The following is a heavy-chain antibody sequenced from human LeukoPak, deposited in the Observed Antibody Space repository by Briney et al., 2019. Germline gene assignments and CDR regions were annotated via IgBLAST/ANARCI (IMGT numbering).Heavy chain of an antibody. CDR2: ISAYNGHT. CDR1: GYTFTSNG. Sequence: ASVKVSCKASGYTFTSNGISWVRQAPGQGLEWMGWISAYNGHTNYAQKLQGRATMTTDTSTSTAYMELRSLRSEDTAVYYCARSHPAAYYYDSSGYYYYFDYWGQGTLVTVSS. D-gene: IGHD3-22*01. V-gene: IGHV1-18*01. CDR3: ARSHPAAYYYDSSGYYYYFDY. J-gene: IGHJ4*02.